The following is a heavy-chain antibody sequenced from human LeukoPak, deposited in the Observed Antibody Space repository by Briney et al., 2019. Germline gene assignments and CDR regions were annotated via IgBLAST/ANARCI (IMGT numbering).Heavy chain of an antibody. Sequence: GASVKVSCKASGYTFTGYYMHWVRQAPGQGLEWMGWINPNSGGTNYAQKFQGRVTMTRDTSISTAYMELSRLRSDDTAVYDCARGRGSSWLSFDYWGQGTLVTVSS. CDR3: ARGRGSSWLSFDY. CDR1: GYTFTGYY. CDR2: INPNSGGT. J-gene: IGHJ4*02. D-gene: IGHD6-13*01. V-gene: IGHV1-2*02.